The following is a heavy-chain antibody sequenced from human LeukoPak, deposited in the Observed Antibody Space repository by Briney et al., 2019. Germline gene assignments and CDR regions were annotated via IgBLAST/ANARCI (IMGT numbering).Heavy chain of an antibody. J-gene: IGHJ4*02. V-gene: IGHV1-3*03. CDR1: GYTFTSYV. Sequence: GASVKVSCKASGYTFTSYVMHWVRQAPGQRLEWMGWINAGNGNTKYSQEFQGRVTITRDTSASTAYMELSSLRSEDMAVYYGARGGGGYCSGGSCSYYFDYWGQGTLVTVSS. CDR3: ARGGGGYCSGGSCSYYFDY. CDR2: INAGNGNT. D-gene: IGHD2-15*01.